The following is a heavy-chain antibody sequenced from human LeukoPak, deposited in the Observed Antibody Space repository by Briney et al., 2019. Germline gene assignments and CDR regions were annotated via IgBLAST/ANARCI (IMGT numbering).Heavy chain of an antibody. D-gene: IGHD2-2*01. CDR3: ARGDCSSTICYSPMDV. CDR1: GGSISSSSYY. CDR2: IYYSGST. Sequence: SETLSLTCTVSGGSISSSSYYWGWIRQPPGKGLEWIGSIYYSGSTYYNPSLKSRVTISLDTSKNQFSLKVNSVTAADTAVYYCARGDCSSTICYSPMDVWGKGTTVTVSS. J-gene: IGHJ6*03. V-gene: IGHV4-39*07.